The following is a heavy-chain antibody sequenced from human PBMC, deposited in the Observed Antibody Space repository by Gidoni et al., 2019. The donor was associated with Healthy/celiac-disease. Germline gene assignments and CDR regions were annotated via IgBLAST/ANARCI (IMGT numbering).Heavy chain of an antibody. D-gene: IGHD3-9*01. Sequence: EVQLVESGGGLVKPGGSLRLSCAAPGFTFSNAWMSWVRQAPGKGLEWVGRIKSKTDGGTTDYAAPVKGRFTISRDDSKNTLYLQMNSLKTEDTAVYYCTAQQVFYDILTGLYYYYYYGMDVWGQGTTVTVSS. V-gene: IGHV3-15*01. CDR1: GFTFSNAW. CDR3: TAQQVFYDILTGLYYYYYYGMDV. CDR2: IKSKTDGGTT. J-gene: IGHJ6*02.